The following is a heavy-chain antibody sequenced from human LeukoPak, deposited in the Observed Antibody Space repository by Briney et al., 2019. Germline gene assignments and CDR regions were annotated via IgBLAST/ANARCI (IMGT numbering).Heavy chain of an antibody. CDR3: ARDGYYGSGSYPYYYGMDV. J-gene: IGHJ6*02. CDR2: IYGGGDT. CDR1: AFTVPDNY. V-gene: IGHV3-53*01. Sequence: GGSLRLSCAASAFTVPDNYMNWVRQSSGKGLEWVSVIYGGGDTNYADSVKGRFIISRDTSKNTVYLQMNSLRAEDTAVYYRARDGYYGSGSYPYYYGMDVWGQGTTVTVSS. D-gene: IGHD3-10*01.